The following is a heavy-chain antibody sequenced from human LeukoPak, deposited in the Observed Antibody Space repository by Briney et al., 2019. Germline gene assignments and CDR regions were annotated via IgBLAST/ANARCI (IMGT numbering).Heavy chain of an antibody. J-gene: IGHJ4*02. CDR1: GYTFTDYY. CDR3: ARASYYYDSSGYPGYYFDD. CDR2: INPNSGGT. Sequence: ASVNVSCKPSGYTFTDYYMHWVRQAPGQGLEWMGWINPNSGGTNYAKKFQGRVTMTSDTSISTAHMELSRLRSDDTAVYYCARASYYYDSSGYPGYYFDDWGQGTLVTVSS. D-gene: IGHD3-22*01. V-gene: IGHV1-2*02.